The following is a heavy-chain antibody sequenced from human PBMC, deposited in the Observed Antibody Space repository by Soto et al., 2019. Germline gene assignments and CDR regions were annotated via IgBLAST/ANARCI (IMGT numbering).Heavy chain of an antibody. J-gene: IGHJ5*02. CDR2: FSAYNGNT. CDR1: GYTFTSYG. CDR3: AKGGGDEGGQWLVDWFGP. V-gene: IGHV1-18*01. Sequence: QVQLVQSGAEVKKPGASVKVSCKASGYTFTSYGISWVRQAPGQGRERMGWFSAYNGNTNYAQKLQGRVTMTTGTALSTSYMELRGLGSDGTAVYYCAKGGGDEGGQWLVDWFGPWGQGDLVTVSS. D-gene: IGHD6-19*01.